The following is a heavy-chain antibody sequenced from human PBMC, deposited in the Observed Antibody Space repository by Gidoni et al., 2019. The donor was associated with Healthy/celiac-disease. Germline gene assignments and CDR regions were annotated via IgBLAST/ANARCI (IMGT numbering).Heavy chain of an antibody. CDR1: GCTFSDYY. CDR3: ARGEGGNDFWSGFYYYYGMDV. D-gene: IGHD3-3*01. CDR2: ISSSGSTI. J-gene: IGHJ6*02. Sequence: QVQLVESGGGLVKPGGSLRLSCAASGCTFSDYYISWIRQAPGKGLEWVSYISSSGSTIYYADSVKGRFTISRDNAKNSLYLQMSSLRAEDTAVYYCARGEGGNDFWSGFYYYYGMDVWGQGTTVTVSS. V-gene: IGHV3-11*01.